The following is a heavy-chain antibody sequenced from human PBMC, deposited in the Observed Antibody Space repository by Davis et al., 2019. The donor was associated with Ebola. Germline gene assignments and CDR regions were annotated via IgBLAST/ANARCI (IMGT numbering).Heavy chain of an antibody. CDR3: AAGYNSRALLDY. D-gene: IGHD6-13*01. J-gene: IGHJ4*02. V-gene: IGHV3-7*01. CDR1: GFTFSNYW. CDR2: IKQDESEK. Sequence: GGSLRLSCVASGFTFSNYWMNWVRQAPGKGLEWVANIKQDESEKYYVDSVKGRFSISRDNAMNSLYLQLNSLRVEDTAVYYCAAGYNSRALLDYWGQGTLVTVSS.